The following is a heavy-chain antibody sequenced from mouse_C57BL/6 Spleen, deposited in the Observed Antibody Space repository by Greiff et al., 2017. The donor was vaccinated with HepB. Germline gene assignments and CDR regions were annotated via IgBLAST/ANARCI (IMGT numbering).Heavy chain of an antibody. J-gene: IGHJ2*01. CDR3: ARGGTMVTTLFDY. D-gene: IGHD2-2*01. CDR2: INPSNGGT. CDR1: GYTFTSYW. Sequence: VQLQQPGTELVKPGASVKLSCKASGYTFTSYWMHWVKQRPGQGLEWIGNINPSNGGTNYNEKFKSKATLTVDKSSSTAYMQLSSLTSEDSAVYYCARGGTMVTTLFDYWGQGTTLTVSS. V-gene: IGHV1-53*01.